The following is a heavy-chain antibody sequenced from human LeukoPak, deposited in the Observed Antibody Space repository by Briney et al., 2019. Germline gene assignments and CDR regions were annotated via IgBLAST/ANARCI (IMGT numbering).Heavy chain of an antibody. CDR2: MRDTVNT. Sequence: SETLSLTCSVSAVSISSHYWSWLRQPPGKGLEWIAYMRDTVNTKDNPSFKSRLTLSADTSKNQFSLRLSSVTAADSAVYYCATIKRGNIYGYFDFWGQGILVTVSS. D-gene: IGHD5-18*01. CDR1: AVSISSHY. CDR3: ATIKRGNIYGYFDF. J-gene: IGHJ4*02. V-gene: IGHV4-59*11.